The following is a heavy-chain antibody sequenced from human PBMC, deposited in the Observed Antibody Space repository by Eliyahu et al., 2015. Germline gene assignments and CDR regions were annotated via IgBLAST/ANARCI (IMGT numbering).Heavy chain of an antibody. CDR2: IKSKSDGGTT. J-gene: IGHJ4*02. Sequence: EVQLVESGGGLVEPGGSLRLSCAASGFTFHNAWMSWVRQAPGKGLEWVGRIKSKSDGGTTDYAAPVKGRFTISRDDSKNTLSLQMNSLKTEDTAVYYCATAVPNTSGWYFYFDYWGQGTLVTVS. V-gene: IGHV3-15*01. CDR1: GFTFHNAW. CDR3: ATAVPNTSGWYFYFDY. D-gene: IGHD6-19*01.